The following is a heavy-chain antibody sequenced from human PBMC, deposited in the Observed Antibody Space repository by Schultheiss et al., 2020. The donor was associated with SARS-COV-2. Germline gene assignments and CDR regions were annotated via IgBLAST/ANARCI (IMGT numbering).Heavy chain of an antibody. CDR2: ISSSSSYT. J-gene: IGHJ4*02. D-gene: IGHD3-22*01. CDR3: ARALTYYYDSSGSGG. CDR1: GFTFSSYE. V-gene: IGHV3-21*05. Sequence: GESLKISCAASGFTFSSYEMNWVRQAPGKGLEWVSYISSSSSYTNYADSVKGRFTISRDNAKNSLYLQMNSLRAEDTAVYYCARALTYYYDSSGSGGWGQGTLVTVSS.